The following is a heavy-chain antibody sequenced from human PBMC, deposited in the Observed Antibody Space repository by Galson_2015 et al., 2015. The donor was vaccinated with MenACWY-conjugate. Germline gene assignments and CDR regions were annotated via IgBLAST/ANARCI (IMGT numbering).Heavy chain of an antibody. Sequence: SLRLSCAASGFTFSSYGMHWVRQAPGKGLEWVAFIRYDGSNKYYADSVKGRFTISRDNSKNTLYLQMNSLRAEDTAVYYCASDMKSQMATLNDYWGQGTLVTVSS. CDR1: GFTFSSYG. CDR2: IRYDGSNK. V-gene: IGHV3-30*02. J-gene: IGHJ4*02. CDR3: ASDMKSQMATLNDY. D-gene: IGHD5-24*01.